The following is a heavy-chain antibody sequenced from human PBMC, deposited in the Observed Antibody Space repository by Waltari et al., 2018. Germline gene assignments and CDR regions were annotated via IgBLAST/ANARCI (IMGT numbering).Heavy chain of an antibody. CDR3: AKISLHREGYS. CDR1: GDSISSLSW. Sequence: QLQLQESGPGLVKSSGTLSLACTVSGDSISSLSWWTWVRQSPGTGLEWVGEVFQSGSANYNPSLKSRVNMSVDKSTNQFFLTLNSVTAADTAIYYCAKISLHREGYSWGQGTLVTVAS. V-gene: IGHV4-4*02. D-gene: IGHD3-3*01. CDR2: VFQSGSA. J-gene: IGHJ4*02.